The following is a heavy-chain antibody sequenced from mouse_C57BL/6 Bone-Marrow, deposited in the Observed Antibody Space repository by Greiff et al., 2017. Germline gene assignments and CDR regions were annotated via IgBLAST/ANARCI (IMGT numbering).Heavy chain of an antibody. J-gene: IGHJ2*01. Sequence: QVQLQQPGAELVRPGTSVKLSCKASGYPFTSYWMHWVKQRPGQGLEWIGVIDPSDSYTNYNQKFKGKATLTVDTSSSTAYMQLSSLTSEDSAVYYCARSLGTSYWGQGTTLTVSS. CDR2: IDPSDSYT. V-gene: IGHV1-59*01. CDR3: ARSLGTSY. D-gene: IGHD3-1*01. CDR1: GYPFTSYW.